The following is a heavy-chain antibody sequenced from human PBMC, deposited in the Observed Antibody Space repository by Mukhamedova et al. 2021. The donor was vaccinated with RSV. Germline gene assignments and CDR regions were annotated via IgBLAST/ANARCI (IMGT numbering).Heavy chain of an antibody. CDR2: ISGSSDST. Sequence: GLEWVSIISGSSDSTHYADSVKGRFAISRDNYKNTLYLQMNSLRAEDTAVYYCALWGGGGGFAYWARGTRAPVP. V-gene: IGHV3-23*01. CDR3: ALWGGGGGFAY. D-gene: IGHD3-10*01. J-gene: IGHJ4*02.